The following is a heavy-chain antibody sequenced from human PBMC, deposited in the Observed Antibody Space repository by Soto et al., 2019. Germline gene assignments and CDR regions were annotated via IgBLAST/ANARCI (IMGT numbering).Heavy chain of an antibody. D-gene: IGHD3-16*01. V-gene: IGHV3-53*02. CDR2: IYSGGST. Sequence: EVQLVETGGGLIQPGGSLRLSCAASGFTVSSNYMSWVRQAPGKGLEWVSVIYSGGSTYYADAVKGRFTISRDNSKNTLYLQMNSLRAEHTAVYYCARGGLDYYYGMDVWGQGTTVTVSS. CDR1: GFTVSSNY. CDR3: ARGGLDYYYGMDV. J-gene: IGHJ6*02.